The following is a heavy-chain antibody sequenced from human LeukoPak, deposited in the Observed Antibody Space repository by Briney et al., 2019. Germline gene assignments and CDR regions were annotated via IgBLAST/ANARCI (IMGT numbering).Heavy chain of an antibody. D-gene: IGHD3-3*01. Sequence: SETLSLTCTVSGGSISSYYWSWIRQPPGKGLEWIGYIYYTGSTNYNPSLKSRVTISVDTSKNQFSLRLNSVTAADTAVYYCARAKSIFGVVSTFDYWGQGTLVTVSS. J-gene: IGHJ4*02. CDR3: ARAKSIFGVVSTFDY. V-gene: IGHV4-59*01. CDR1: GGSISSYY. CDR2: IYYTGST.